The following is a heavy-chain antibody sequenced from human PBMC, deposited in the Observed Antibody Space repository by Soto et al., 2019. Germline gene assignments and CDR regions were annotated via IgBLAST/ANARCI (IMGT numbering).Heavy chain of an antibody. D-gene: IGHD3-10*01. CDR3: VKNSGWFNT. J-gene: IGHJ5*02. CDR1: GFPFGTTD. CDR2: IDGSGGIT. Sequence: QLLQSGGGLVQPGGSLTLSCAASGFPFGTTDMSWVRQAPGEGLEWVSTIDGSGGITFYADYVKGRFTLSRDNSRNTVYLQMNSLRGDDTALYYCVKNSGWFNTWGQGALVTVSS. V-gene: IGHV3-23*01.